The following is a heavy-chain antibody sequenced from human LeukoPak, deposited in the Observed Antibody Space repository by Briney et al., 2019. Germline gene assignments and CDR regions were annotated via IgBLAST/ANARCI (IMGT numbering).Heavy chain of an antibody. CDR1: GYTFTGYY. D-gene: IGHD1-26*01. J-gene: IGHJ4*02. CDR3: ARRGGSYYYFDY. CDR2: INPNSGGT. V-gene: IGHV1-2*06. Sequence: ASVKVSCKASGYTFTGYYMHWVRQAPGRGLEWMGRINPNSGGTNYAQKFQGRVTMTRDTSISTAYMELSRLRSDDTAVYYCARRGGSYYYFDYWGQGTLVTVSS.